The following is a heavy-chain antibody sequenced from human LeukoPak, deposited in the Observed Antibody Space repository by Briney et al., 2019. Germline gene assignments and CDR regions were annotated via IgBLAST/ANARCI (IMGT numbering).Heavy chain of an antibody. Sequence: SETLSLTCAVYGGSFSGYYWSWIRQPPGKGLEWIGEINHSGSTNYNPSLQSRVTISVDTSKNQFSLKLSSVTAADTAVYYCARAPAATPLGIYFDYWGQGTLVTVSS. D-gene: IGHD2-2*01. CDR3: ARAPAATPLGIYFDY. V-gene: IGHV4-34*01. CDR1: GGSFSGYY. J-gene: IGHJ4*02. CDR2: INHSGST.